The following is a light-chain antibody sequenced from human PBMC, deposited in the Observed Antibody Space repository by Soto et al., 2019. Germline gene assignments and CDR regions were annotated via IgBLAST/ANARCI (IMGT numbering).Light chain of an antibody. J-gene: IGLJ2*01. CDR1: SSNIGTND. Sequence: QSVLTQPPSASWTPGQRVTISCSGSSSNIGTNDAFWYQQLPGTAPKLLIYRSNQRPSGVPDRFSGSKSGTSASLAISGLRSEDEADYYCASWDYSLSGVLFGGGTKLTVL. CDR3: ASWDYSLSGVL. V-gene: IGLV1-47*01. CDR2: RSN.